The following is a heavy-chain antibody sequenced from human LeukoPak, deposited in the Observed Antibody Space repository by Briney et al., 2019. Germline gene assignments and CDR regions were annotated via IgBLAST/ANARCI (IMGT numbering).Heavy chain of an antibody. CDR2: INHSGST. CDR3: ARNKGFVVVVAATNWFDP. J-gene: IGHJ5*02. CDR1: GYSISSGYY. V-gene: IGHV4-38-2*02. Sequence: SETLSLTCTVSGYSISSGYYWSWIRQPPGKGLEWIGEINHSGSTNYNPSLKSRVTISVDTSKNQFSLKLSSVTAADTAVYYCARNKGFVVVVAATNWFDPWGQGTLVTVSS. D-gene: IGHD2-15*01.